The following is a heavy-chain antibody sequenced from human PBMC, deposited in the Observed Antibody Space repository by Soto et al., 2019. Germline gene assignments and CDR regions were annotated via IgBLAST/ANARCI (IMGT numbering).Heavy chain of an antibody. CDR2: TSHSGNP. CDR3: AREKYVDSVVYLDP. Sequence: QLQLQESGSRLVKSSETLSLTCAVSGDTISTGGYSWAWIRQPPGKPLEWIGHTSHSGNPYYYPSIKSRVITSVNRSQNPVSMKLSSVTAADTAVYYCAREKYVDSVVYLDPGGQGTRFTESS. D-gene: IGHD4-17*01. J-gene: IGHJ5*02. V-gene: IGHV4-30-2*01. CDR1: GDTISTGGYS.